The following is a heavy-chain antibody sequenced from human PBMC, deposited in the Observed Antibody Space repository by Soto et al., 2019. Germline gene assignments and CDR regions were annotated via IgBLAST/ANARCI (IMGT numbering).Heavy chain of an antibody. D-gene: IGHD3-10*01. CDR1: GFNLSNYG. Sequence: QVQLVESGGGVVQPGKSLRLSCGASGFNLSNYGMHWVRQAPGEGLEWVAVIWYDGINKYYADSGRGRFTISRDNSKNTVYLQMNSLRAEDTAVYYCASVDNYYASGCWGQGTLGTVSS. J-gene: IGHJ4*02. CDR3: ASVDNYYASGC. CDR2: IWYDGINK. V-gene: IGHV3-33*01.